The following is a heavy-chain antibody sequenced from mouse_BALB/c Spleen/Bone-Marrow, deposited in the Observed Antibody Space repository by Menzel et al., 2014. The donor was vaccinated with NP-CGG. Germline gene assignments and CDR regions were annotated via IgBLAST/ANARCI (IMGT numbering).Heavy chain of an antibody. CDR1: GYTFTDYA. CDR3: ASPIYYGNYEGFAY. D-gene: IGHD2-1*01. Sequence: QVQLQQSGPELVRPGVSVKISCTGSGYTFTDYAMHWVKQSHAKSLEWIGVISTYSGNTNYNQKFKGKATMTVDKSSSTAYMELDRLTSEDSAIYYCASPIYYGNYEGFAYWGQGTPVTVSA. V-gene: IGHV1-67*01. CDR2: ISTYSGNT. J-gene: IGHJ3*01.